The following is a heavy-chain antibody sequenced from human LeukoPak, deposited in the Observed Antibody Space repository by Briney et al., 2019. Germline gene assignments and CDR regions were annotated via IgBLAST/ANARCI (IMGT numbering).Heavy chain of an antibody. D-gene: IGHD1-20*01. Sequence: PGGSLRLSCAASGFTVSSNYMSWVRQAPGKGLEWVSVIYSGGSTYYADSVKGRFTISRDNSKNTLYLQMNSLRAEDTAVYYCARDGLTGHNWFDPWGQGTLVTVSS. CDR2: IYSGGST. J-gene: IGHJ5*02. V-gene: IGHV3-66*01. CDR1: GFTVSSNY. CDR3: ARDGLTGHNWFDP.